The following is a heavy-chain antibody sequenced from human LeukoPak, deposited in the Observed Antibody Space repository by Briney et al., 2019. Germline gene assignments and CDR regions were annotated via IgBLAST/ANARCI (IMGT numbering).Heavy chain of an antibody. CDR1: GFTFTSSA. Sequence: SVKVSCKASGFTFTSSAVQWVRQARGQRLEWIGWIVVGSSNTNYAQKFQERVTITRDMSTSTAYMELSSLRSEDTAVYYCAADRSGWFYFDYWGQGTLVTVSS. J-gene: IGHJ4*02. V-gene: IGHV1-58*01. CDR2: IVVGSSNT. CDR3: AADRSGWFYFDY. D-gene: IGHD6-19*01.